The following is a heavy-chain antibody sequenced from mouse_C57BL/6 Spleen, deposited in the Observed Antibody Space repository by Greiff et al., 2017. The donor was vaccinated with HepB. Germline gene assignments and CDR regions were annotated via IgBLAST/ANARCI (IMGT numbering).Heavy chain of an antibody. J-gene: IGHJ3*01. CDR2: IFPGSGST. D-gene: IGHD1-1*01. Sequence: QVQLKQSGPELVRPGASVKISCKAPGYTFTSHWMQWVRQRPGQGLEWTGEIFPGSGSTYYNEKFKGKATLTVDTSSSTAYLQLSCLTSEDSAVYFCAPSDGSSGAGFAYWGQGTLVTVSA. V-gene: IGHV1-56*01. CDR1: GYTFTSHW. CDR3: APSDGSSGAGFAY.